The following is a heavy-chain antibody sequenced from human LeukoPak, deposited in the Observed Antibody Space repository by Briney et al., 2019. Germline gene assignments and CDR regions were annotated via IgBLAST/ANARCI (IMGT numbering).Heavy chain of an antibody. D-gene: IGHD4-23*01. CDR3: ARETTVVTPGRSDVFDI. CDR1: GGSISSHY. V-gene: IGHV4-59*11. J-gene: IGHJ3*02. CDR2: IYYSGST. Sequence: SETLSLTCTVSGGSISSHYWNWIRQPPGKGLEWIGYIYYSGSTNYNPSLKSRVTISVDPSKNQFSLKLSSVNAADTAVYYCARETTVVTPGRSDVFDIWGQGTMVTVSS.